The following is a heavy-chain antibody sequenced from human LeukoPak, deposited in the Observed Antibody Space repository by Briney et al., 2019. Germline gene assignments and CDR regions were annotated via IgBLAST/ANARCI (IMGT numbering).Heavy chain of an antibody. CDR2: MNPNSGNT. J-gene: IGHJ5*02. CDR3: ARGVAVAGTGTLWFDP. Sequence: GASVKVSCKASGYTFTSCDINWVRQATGQGLEWMGWMNPNSGNTGYAQKFQGRVTMTRNTSISTAYMELSSLRSEDTAVYYCARGVAVAGTGTLWFDPWGQGTLVTVSS. V-gene: IGHV1-8*01. CDR1: GYTFTSCD. D-gene: IGHD6-19*01.